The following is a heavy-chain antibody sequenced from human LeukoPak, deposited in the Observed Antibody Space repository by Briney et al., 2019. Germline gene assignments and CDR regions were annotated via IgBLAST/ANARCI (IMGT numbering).Heavy chain of an antibody. CDR2: ISSDGSIT. CDR1: GFTFSSYA. D-gene: IGHD6-13*01. V-gene: IGHV3-74*01. CDR3: ARDSYSSSYGHYFDY. Sequence: PGGSLRLSCAASGFTFSSYAMSWVRQAPGKGLAWVSRISSDGSITSYADSVKGRFTISRDNAKNTLYLQMNSLRAEDTAVYYCARDSYSSSYGHYFDYWGQGTLVTVSS. J-gene: IGHJ4*02.